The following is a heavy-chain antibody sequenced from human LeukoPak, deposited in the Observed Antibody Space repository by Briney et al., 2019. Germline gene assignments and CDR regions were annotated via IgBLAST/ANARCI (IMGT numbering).Heavy chain of an antibody. CDR2: IYYSGNT. Sequence: SQTLSLTCTVSGGSISSGGYYWSWIRQHPGKGLEWIGYIYYSGNTYYNPSLKSRVTISVDTSKNQFSLKLSSVTAADTAVYYCARNLRFLEWFPSWFDPWGQGTLVTVSS. D-gene: IGHD3-3*01. V-gene: IGHV4-31*03. J-gene: IGHJ5*02. CDR3: ARNLRFLEWFPSWFDP. CDR1: GGSISSGGYY.